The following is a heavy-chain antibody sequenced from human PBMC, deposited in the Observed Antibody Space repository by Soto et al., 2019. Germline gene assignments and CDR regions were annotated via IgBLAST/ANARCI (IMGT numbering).Heavy chain of an antibody. V-gene: IGHV3-23*01. CDR1: GFTFSSYA. J-gene: IGHJ3*02. Sequence: GGSLRLSCAASGFTFSSYAMSWVRQAPGKGLEWVSAISGSGGSTYYADSVKGRFTISRDDSKNTLYLQMNSLRAEDTAVYYCAKDRDGYNYEASAFDIWGQGTMVTVSS. D-gene: IGHD5-12*01. CDR3: AKDRDGYNYEASAFDI. CDR2: ISGSGGST.